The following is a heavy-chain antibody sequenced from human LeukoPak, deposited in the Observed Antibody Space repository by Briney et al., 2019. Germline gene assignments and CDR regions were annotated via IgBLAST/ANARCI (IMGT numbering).Heavy chain of an antibody. V-gene: IGHV3-21*04. CDR3: AKGIGPRPKVYGMDV. J-gene: IGHJ6*02. D-gene: IGHD6-6*01. CDR2: ISSSSSYI. Sequence: GGSLRLSCAASGFTFSSYSMNWVRQAPGKGLEWVSSISSSSSYIYYADSVKGRFTISRDNAKNSLYLQMNSLRTEDTAVYYCAKGIGPRPKVYGMDVWGQGTTVTVSS. CDR1: GFTFSSYS.